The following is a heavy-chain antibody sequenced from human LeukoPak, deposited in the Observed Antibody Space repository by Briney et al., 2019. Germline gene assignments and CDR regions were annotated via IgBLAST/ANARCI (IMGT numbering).Heavy chain of an antibody. D-gene: IGHD1-26*01. CDR2: ISSSNSYI. CDR3: ARDGIVGATAFDN. Sequence: GGSLRLSCAASGFTFSSYSMNWVRQAPGKGLEWVSSISSSNSYIYYADSVKGRFTISRDNAKNSLYLQMNSLRAEDTAVYYCARDGIVGATAFDNWGQGTLVTVSS. J-gene: IGHJ4*02. V-gene: IGHV3-21*01. CDR1: GFTFSSYS.